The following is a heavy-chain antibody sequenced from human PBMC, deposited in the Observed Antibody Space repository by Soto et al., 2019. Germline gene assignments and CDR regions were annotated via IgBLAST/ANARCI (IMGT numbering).Heavy chain of an antibody. J-gene: IGHJ4*02. CDR2: ISYDGSNK. CDR1: GFTFSSYA. V-gene: IGHV3-30-3*01. CDR3: ASLYPTMY. Sequence: QVQLVESGGGVVQPGRSQRLSCAASGFTFSSYAMHWVRQAPGKGLEWVAVISYDGSNKYYADSVKGRFTISRDNSKNTLYLQMNSLRAEDTAVYYCASLYPTMYWGQGTLVTVSS.